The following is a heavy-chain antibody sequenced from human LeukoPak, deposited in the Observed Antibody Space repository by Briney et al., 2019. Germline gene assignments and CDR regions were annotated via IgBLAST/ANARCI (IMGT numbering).Heavy chain of an antibody. CDR1: GGSISSYY. CDR2: IYYSGST. Sequence: SETLSLTCTVSGGSISSYYWSWIRQPPGKGLEWIGYIYYSGSTNYNPSLKSRVTISVDTSKNQFSLKLSSVTAADTAVYYCAKGILGWGVRSSTSGYNWFDPWGQGTLVTVSS. V-gene: IGHV4-59*12. D-gene: IGHD2-2*01. J-gene: IGHJ5*02. CDR3: AKGILGWGVRSSTSGYNWFDP.